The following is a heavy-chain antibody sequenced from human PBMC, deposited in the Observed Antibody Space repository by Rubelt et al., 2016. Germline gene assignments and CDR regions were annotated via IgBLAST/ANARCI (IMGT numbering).Heavy chain of an antibody. J-gene: IGHJ4*02. CDR3: ARASSGYYWGHFDY. V-gene: IGHV3-21*01. Sequence: GGSLRLSCAASGFTFSSYSMNWVRQAPGKGLEWVSSISSSSSYIYYADSVKGRFTISRDNANNSLYLQMNSLRAEDTAVYYCARASSGYYWGHFDYWGQGTLVTVSS. CDR1: GFTFSSYS. D-gene: IGHD3-22*01. CDR2: ISSSSSYI.